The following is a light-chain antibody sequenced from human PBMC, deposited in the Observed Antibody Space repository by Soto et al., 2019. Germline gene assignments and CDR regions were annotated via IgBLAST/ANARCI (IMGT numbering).Light chain of an antibody. CDR3: QQYNNWPWT. Sequence: IVMTQSPATLSGSPGEGATLSCRASEFVSSNLAWYQQRPGQSPRLLIYGASTRATGVPARFSGSGSGTDFTLTISSLQSEDSALYYCQQYNNWPWTFGQGTKVEIK. V-gene: IGKV3-15*01. CDR1: EFVSSN. CDR2: GAS. J-gene: IGKJ1*01.